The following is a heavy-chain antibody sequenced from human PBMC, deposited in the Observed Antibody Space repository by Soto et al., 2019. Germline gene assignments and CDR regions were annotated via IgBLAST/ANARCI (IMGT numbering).Heavy chain of an antibody. CDR2: IWYDGSNK. Sequence: ESGGGVVQPGRSLRLSCAASGFTFSSYGMHWVRQAPGKGLEWVAVIWYDGSNKYYADSVKGRFTISRDNSKNTLYLQMNSLRAEDTAVYYCARGSIAVAGIFDYWGQGTLVTVSS. CDR1: GFTFSSYG. V-gene: IGHV3-33*01. CDR3: ARGSIAVAGIFDY. J-gene: IGHJ4*02. D-gene: IGHD6-19*01.